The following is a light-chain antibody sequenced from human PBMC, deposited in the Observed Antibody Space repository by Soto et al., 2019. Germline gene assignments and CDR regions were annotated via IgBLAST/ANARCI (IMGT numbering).Light chain of an antibody. J-gene: IGKJ2*01. CDR1: QSVSSN. Sequence: EIVMTQSPATLSVSPGERATLSCRASQSVSSNLAWYQQKPGQAPRLLIYDAATRATGIPDRFSGSGSGTEFTLTISSLQSEDFAVYFCQQYDNWPLYTFGQGTKLEIK. CDR2: DAA. CDR3: QQYDNWPLYT. V-gene: IGKV3-15*01.